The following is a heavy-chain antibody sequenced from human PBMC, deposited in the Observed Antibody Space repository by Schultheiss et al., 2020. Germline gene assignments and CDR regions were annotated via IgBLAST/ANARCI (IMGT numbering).Heavy chain of an antibody. CDR2: ISAYNGNT. D-gene: IGHD2-15*01. J-gene: IGHJ5*02. CDR1: GGTFSSYA. CDR3: ARMDCSGGSCYSNWFDP. V-gene: IGHV1-18*01. Sequence: GESLKISCKASGGTFSSYAISWVRQAPGQGLEWMGWISAYNGNTNYAQKLQGRVTMTTDTSTSTAYMELRSLRSDDTAVYYCARMDCSGGSCYSNWFDPWGQGTLVTVSS.